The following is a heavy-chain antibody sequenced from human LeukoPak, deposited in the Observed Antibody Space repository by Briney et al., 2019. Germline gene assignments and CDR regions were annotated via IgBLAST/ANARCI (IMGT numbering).Heavy chain of an antibody. V-gene: IGHV1-69*06. CDR1: GGTFSSYA. D-gene: IGHD6-6*01. J-gene: IGHJ4*02. CDR2: IIPIFGTA. Sequence: ASVKVSCKASGGTFSSYAISWVRQAPGQGLEWMGGIIPIFGTANYAQKFQGRVTITADKSTSTAYMELSRLRSDDTAVYYCARVTAARGRFDYWGQGTLVTVSS. CDR3: ARVTAARGRFDY.